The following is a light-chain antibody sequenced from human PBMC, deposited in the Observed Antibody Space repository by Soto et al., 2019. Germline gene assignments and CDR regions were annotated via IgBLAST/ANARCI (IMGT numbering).Light chain of an antibody. Sequence: DIQMTQSLSSVSASVGDRITITCRASQDISRWLAWYQQKPERSPNRLIYTASTLESGVPSRHSGSRSGTDFTLTISNLQPGDFATYYCKQVDSFPLTVGVWTKGEIK. CDR1: QDISRW. V-gene: IGKV1D-12*01. CDR3: KQVDSFPLT. CDR2: TAS. J-gene: IGKJ4*01.